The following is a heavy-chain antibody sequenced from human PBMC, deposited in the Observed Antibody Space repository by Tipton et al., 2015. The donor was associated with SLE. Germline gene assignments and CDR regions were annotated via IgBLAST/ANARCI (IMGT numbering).Heavy chain of an antibody. Sequence: SLRLSCAASGFTFDDYAMHWVRQAPGKGLEWVANIKEDGSEKYYADSVQGRFTIYRDNAKKSLYLQMNSLRVDDTAVYYCATTPAAPVTENFDYWGQGTLVTVSS. CDR1: GFTFDDYA. D-gene: IGHD2-21*02. CDR3: ATTPAAPVTENFDY. J-gene: IGHJ4*02. V-gene: IGHV3-7*01. CDR2: IKEDGSEK.